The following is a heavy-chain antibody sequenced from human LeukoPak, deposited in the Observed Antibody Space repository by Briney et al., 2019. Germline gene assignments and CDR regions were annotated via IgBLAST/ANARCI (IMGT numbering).Heavy chain of an antibody. D-gene: IGHD1-26*01. CDR3: ARNFVGSITSDFDS. CDR2: IHGDGTIT. CDR1: GFTFSSYW. V-gene: IGHV3-74*01. Sequence: GGSLRLSCAASGFTFSSYWMHWVRQVPGKGLVRVSRIHGDGTITNYEDSVKGRFTISRDNARNTLYLQMNSLRAEDTAIYYCARNFVGSITSDFDSWGQGTQVTVSS. J-gene: IGHJ4*02.